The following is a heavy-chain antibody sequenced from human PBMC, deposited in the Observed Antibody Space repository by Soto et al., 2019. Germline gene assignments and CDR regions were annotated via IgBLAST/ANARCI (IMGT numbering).Heavy chain of an antibody. CDR1: GYIFTDYA. D-gene: IGHD4-17*01. CDR3: ARTTPFYGDAHQYYYGLDV. V-gene: IGHV1-3*01. CDR2: INAGNGNT. Sequence: ASVKVSCKASGYIFTDYAIHLVRQAPGQRLEWMGWINAGNGNTKYSQKFQGRVTITRDTSASTAYMELGSLRSEDTAVYYCARTTPFYGDAHQYYYGLDVWGQGTTVTVSS. J-gene: IGHJ6*02.